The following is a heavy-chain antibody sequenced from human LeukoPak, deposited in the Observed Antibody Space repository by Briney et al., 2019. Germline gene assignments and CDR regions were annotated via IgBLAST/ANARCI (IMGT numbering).Heavy chain of an antibody. J-gene: IGHJ5*02. D-gene: IGHD6-19*01. CDR2: IYHSGST. Sequence: SSETLSLTCAVSGYSISSGYYWGWIRPPPGKGLEWIGSIYHSGSTNYNLSLKSRVTISVDTSKNQFSLKLSSVTAADTAMYYCARGPPFGSGWYNWFDPWGQGTLVTVSS. V-gene: IGHV4-38-2*01. CDR1: GYSISSGYY. CDR3: ARGPPFGSGWYNWFDP.